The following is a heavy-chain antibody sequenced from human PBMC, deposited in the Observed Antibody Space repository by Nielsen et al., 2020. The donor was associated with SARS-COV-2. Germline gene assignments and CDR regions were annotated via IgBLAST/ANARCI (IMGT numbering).Heavy chain of an antibody. Sequence: GESLKISCAASGFTFNTYAMTWVRQAPGKGLEWVSSISSTSGSTYYADSVKGRFTISRDNSKNTLYLQMNSLRVEDTAVYYCVKWVQLDLGYYYHGMDVWGQGTTVTVSS. V-gene: IGHV3-23*01. D-gene: IGHD6-6*01. CDR3: VKWVQLDLGYYYHGMDV. CDR2: ISSTSGST. CDR1: GFTFNTYA. J-gene: IGHJ6*02.